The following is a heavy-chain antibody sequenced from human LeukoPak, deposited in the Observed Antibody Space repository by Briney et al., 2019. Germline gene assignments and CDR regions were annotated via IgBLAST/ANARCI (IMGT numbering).Heavy chain of an antibody. Sequence: GGSLRLSCAGPGFSFRRFWMTWVRQAPGRGLEWVANINGDGDGKRYADSVKDRFTISRDNARSLVFLQIHSLRDEDTALYYCARDSSPDSATTYYDALDMWGQGTMVTVSS. V-gene: IGHV3-7*01. D-gene: IGHD1-1*01. CDR3: ARDSSPDSATTYYDALDM. J-gene: IGHJ3*02. CDR1: GFSFRRFW. CDR2: INGDGDGK.